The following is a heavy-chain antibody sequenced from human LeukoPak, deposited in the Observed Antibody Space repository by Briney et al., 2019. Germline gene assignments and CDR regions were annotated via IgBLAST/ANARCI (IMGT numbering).Heavy chain of an antibody. D-gene: IGHD2-2*01. J-gene: IGHJ6*02. V-gene: IGHV1-3*01. CDR1: GYTFTSYA. Sequence: GASVKVSCKASGYTFTSYAMHWVRQAPGQRLEWMGWINAGNGNTKYSQKFQGRVTITRDTSISTAYMELSRLRSDDTAVYYCARDGQDCSSTSCYRLIYYYGMDVWGQGTTVTVSS. CDR2: INAGNGNT. CDR3: ARDGQDCSSTSCYRLIYYYGMDV.